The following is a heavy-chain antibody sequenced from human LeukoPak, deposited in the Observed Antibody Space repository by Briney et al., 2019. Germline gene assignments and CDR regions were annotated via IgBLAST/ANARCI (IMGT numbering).Heavy chain of an antibody. CDR1: GFTFSSYG. J-gene: IGHJ4*02. V-gene: IGHV4-34*01. CDR2: INHSGST. CDR3: ARHSGDFWSGHPYYFDY. D-gene: IGHD3-3*01. Sequence: GSLRLSCAASGFTFSSYGMHWVRQPPGKGLEWIGEINHSGSTNYNPSLKSRVTISVDTSKNRFSLKLSSVTAADTAVYYCARHSGDFWSGHPYYFDYWGQGTLVTVSS.